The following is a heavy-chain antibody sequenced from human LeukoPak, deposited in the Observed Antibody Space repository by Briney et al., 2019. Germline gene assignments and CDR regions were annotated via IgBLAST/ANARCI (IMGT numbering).Heavy chain of an antibody. CDR2: TRIKANGYTP. J-gene: IGHJ3*02. CDR1: GFTFSDYY. Sequence: GGSLRLFCAASGFTFSDYYMDWVRQAPGKGLELVGRTRIKANGYTPEYAASVKGRFIISRDDSKNSLYLQMNGLKTEDTAIYYCARVRAVAGGEGTSDICGQGTMVTVSS. D-gene: IGHD3-16*01. V-gene: IGHV3-72*01. CDR3: ARVRAVAGGEGTSDI.